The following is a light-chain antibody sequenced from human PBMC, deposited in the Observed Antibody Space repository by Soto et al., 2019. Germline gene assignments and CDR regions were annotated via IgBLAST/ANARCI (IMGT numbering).Light chain of an antibody. V-gene: IGLV1-44*01. CDR3: AAWDDSLNGAV. J-gene: IGLJ3*02. Sequence: QSVLTQSPSASGTPGQRVTISCSGSSSNIGSNTVNWYQQLPRTAPKLLIYSNNQRPSAIPDRFSGSKSGTSASLASSGLQSEDEAGYYCAAWDDSLNGAVFGGGTQLAVL. CDR1: SSNIGSNT. CDR2: SNN.